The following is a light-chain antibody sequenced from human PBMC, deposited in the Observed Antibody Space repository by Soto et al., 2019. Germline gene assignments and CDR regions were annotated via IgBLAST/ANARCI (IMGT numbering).Light chain of an antibody. J-gene: IGLJ1*01. V-gene: IGLV1-47*01. CDR3: AAWDDNLSGLYV. Sequence: QSVVTQSPSASVTPGQRVTISCSGSASTIGRNYVYWYQQLPGTAPKLLIYRNSQRPSGVPDRFSGSKSGTSASLAISGLRSEDEADYYCAAWDDNLSGLYVFGAGTKVTGL. CDR2: RNS. CDR1: ASTIGRNY.